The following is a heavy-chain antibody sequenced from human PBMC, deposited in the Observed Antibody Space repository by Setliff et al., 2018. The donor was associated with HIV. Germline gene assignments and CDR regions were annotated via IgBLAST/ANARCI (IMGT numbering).Heavy chain of an antibody. CDR3: ARIWGIPPLYYFDY. Sequence: ASVKVSCKASGYTFTAYYIHWVRQAPGQGLEWMGWIHAGNGYTKYSQKFQGRVTFTRDTSASAAYMDLSSLRSEDTAVYYCARIWGIPPLYYFDYWGQGTLVTVSS. CDR1: GYTFTAYY. J-gene: IGHJ4*02. D-gene: IGHD3-16*01. CDR2: IHAGNGYT. V-gene: IGHV1-3*01.